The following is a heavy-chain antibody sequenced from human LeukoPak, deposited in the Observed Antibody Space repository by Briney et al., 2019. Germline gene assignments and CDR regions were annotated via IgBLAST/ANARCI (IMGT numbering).Heavy chain of an antibody. CDR2: IKQDGSEK. CDR1: GFTFSSYW. V-gene: IGHV3-7*03. Sequence: GGPLRLSCAASGFTFSSYWMSWVRQAPGKGLEWVANIKQDGSEKYYVDSVKGRFTISRDNAKNSLYLQMNSLRAEDTAVYYCARGPYSSSWYEGYYFDYWGQGTLVTVSS. CDR3: ARGPYSSSWYEGYYFDY. D-gene: IGHD6-13*01. J-gene: IGHJ4*02.